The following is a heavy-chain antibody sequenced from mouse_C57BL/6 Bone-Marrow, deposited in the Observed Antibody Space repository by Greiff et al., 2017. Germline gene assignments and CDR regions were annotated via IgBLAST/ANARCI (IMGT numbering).Heavy chain of an antibody. Sequence: VQLQQPGAELVRPGTSVKLSCKASGYTFTSYWMHWVKQRPGQGLEWIGVIDPSDSYTNYNQKFEGKATLTVDTSSSTAYMQLSSLTSEDSAVYYCARRGNPSGFAYWGQGTLVTVSA. D-gene: IGHD2-1*01. V-gene: IGHV1-59*01. CDR3: ARRGNPSGFAY. CDR1: GYTFTSYW. J-gene: IGHJ3*01. CDR2: IDPSDSYT.